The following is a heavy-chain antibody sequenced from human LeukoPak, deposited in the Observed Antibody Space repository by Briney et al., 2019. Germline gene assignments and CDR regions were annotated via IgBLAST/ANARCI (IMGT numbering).Heavy chain of an antibody. D-gene: IGHD3-22*01. CDR3: ARDRYYDSSGYYFDY. J-gene: IGHJ4*02. CDR1: GYTFTGYY. CDR2: NNPNSGGT. V-gene: IGHV1-2*02. Sequence: ASVKVSCKASGYTFTGYYMHWVRQAPGQGLEWMGWNNPNSGGTNYAQKFQGRVTMTRDTSISTAYMELSRLRSDDTAVYYCARDRYYDSSGYYFDYWGQGTLVTVSS.